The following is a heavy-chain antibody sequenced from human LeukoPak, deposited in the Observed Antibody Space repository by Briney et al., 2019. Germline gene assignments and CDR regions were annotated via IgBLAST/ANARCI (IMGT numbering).Heavy chain of an antibody. D-gene: IGHD5-12*01. J-gene: IGHJ5*02. CDR2: ISAYNGNT. CDR1: GYTFTSYA. CDR3: AAWITPWNWFDP. Sequence: ASVKVSCKASGYTFTSYAMNWVRQAPGQGLEWMGWISAYNGNTNYAQKLQGRVTMTTDTSTSTAYMELRSLRSDDTAVYYCAAWITPWNWFDPWGQGTLVTVSS. V-gene: IGHV1-18*01.